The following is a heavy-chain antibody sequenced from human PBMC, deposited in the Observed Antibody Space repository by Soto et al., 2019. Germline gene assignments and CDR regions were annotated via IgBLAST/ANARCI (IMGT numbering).Heavy chain of an antibody. V-gene: IGHV3-74*01. J-gene: IGHJ6*02. CDR2: IDNAGSSA. CDR1: GFTFSIYW. CDR3: TRVGGSVSGMDV. Sequence: EVQLVESGGGLVQPGGSLRLSCAASGFTFSIYWMHWVRQAPGKGPVWVSRIDNAGSSARYADSVKGRFTISRDNAKNTVELQMTSLRAEDTAVYYCTRVGGSVSGMDVWGQGTTVTVSS. D-gene: IGHD1-26*01.